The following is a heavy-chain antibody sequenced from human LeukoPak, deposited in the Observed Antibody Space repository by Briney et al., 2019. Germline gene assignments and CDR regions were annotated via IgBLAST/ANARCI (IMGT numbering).Heavy chain of an antibody. CDR2: IYSGGST. CDR1: GFTVSSNY. CDR3: ARDCSGGSCYGYYFDY. D-gene: IGHD2-15*01. V-gene: IGHV3-66*01. J-gene: IGHJ4*02. Sequence: GGSLRLSCAASGFTVSSNYMSWVRQAPGKGLEWGSVIYSGGSTYYADSVKGRFTISRDNSKNTLYLQMNSLRAEDTAVYYCARDCSGGSCYGYYFDYWGQGTLVTVSS.